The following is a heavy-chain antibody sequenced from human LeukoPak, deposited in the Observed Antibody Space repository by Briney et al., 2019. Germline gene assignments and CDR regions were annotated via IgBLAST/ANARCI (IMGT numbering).Heavy chain of an antibody. Sequence: SETLSLTCAVYGGSFSGYYWSWIRQPPGKGLEWIGEINHSGSTNYNPSLKSRVTISVDTSKNQFSLKPSSVTAADTAVYYCARGIAARGLYYWGQGTLVTVSS. D-gene: IGHD6-6*01. CDR1: GGSFSGYY. CDR3: ARGIAARGLYY. J-gene: IGHJ4*02. CDR2: INHSGST. V-gene: IGHV4-34*01.